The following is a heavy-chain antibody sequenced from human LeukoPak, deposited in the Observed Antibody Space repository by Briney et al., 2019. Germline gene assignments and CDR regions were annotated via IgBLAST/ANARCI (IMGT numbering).Heavy chain of an antibody. D-gene: IGHD3-22*01. V-gene: IGHV4-34*01. J-gene: IGHJ3*02. CDR1: GGSFSGYY. Sequence: PSETLSLTCAVYGGSFSGYYWSWIRQPLGKGLEWIGEINHSGSTNYNPSLKSRVTISVDTSKNQFSLKLSSVTAADTAVYYCARDYYDSTQDAFDIWGQGTMVTVSS. CDR2: INHSGST. CDR3: ARDYYDSTQDAFDI.